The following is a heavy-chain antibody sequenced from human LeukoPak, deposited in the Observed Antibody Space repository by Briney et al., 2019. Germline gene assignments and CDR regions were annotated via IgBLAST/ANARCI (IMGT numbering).Heavy chain of an antibody. V-gene: IGHV4-31*03. J-gene: IGHJ5*02. Sequence: SQTLSLTCTVSGGSISSGGYYWSWIRHHPGKGLEWIGYIYYSGSTYYNPSLKSRVTMSVDTSQNQFSLKVSSVTAADTAVYYCARDLTVGAGSSNWFDPWGQGTLVTVSS. D-gene: IGHD3-10*01. CDR2: IYYSGST. CDR1: GGSISSGGYY. CDR3: ARDLTVGAGSSNWFDP.